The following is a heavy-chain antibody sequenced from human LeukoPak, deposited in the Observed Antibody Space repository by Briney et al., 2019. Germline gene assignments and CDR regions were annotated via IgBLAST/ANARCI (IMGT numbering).Heavy chain of an antibody. V-gene: IGHV1-2*02. CDR2: INPNSGGT. Sequence: ASVKVSCKASGYTFTGYYMHWVRQAPGQGLEWMGWINPNSGGTNYAQKFQGRVTMTRDTSISTAYMELSSVTAADTAVYYCARGQYYYDSRGTERFDYWGQGTLVTVSS. J-gene: IGHJ4*02. D-gene: IGHD3-22*01. CDR3: ARGQYYYDSRGTERFDY. CDR1: GYTFTGYY.